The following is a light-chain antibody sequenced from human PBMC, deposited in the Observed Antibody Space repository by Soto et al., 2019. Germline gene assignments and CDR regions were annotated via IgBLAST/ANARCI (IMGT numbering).Light chain of an antibody. CDR3: QQYYGTPWT. CDR2: WAS. J-gene: IGKJ1*01. CDR1: QSVFYRSTNKNY. V-gene: IGKV4-1*01. Sequence: DIVMTQSPDSLAVSLGERATINCKSSQSVFYRSTNKNYLVWYQLKPGQPPKPLISWASTRESGVPDRFSGSGSGTDFTLTISSLQAEDVALYYCQQYYGTPWTFGQGTKVEIK.